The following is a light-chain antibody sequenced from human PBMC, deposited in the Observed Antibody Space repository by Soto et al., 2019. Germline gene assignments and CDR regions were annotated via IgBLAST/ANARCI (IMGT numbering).Light chain of an antibody. Sequence: EIVMTQSPATLSVSPGERATLSCRASQSVGSNLAWYQQKPGQAPRLLISDASTWATGVPARFSGSGSGTEFTLTISSLQSEDFAVYYCKQYNNWPRTFGQGTKVEIK. J-gene: IGKJ1*01. CDR3: KQYNNWPRT. CDR2: DAS. V-gene: IGKV3-15*01. CDR1: QSVGSN.